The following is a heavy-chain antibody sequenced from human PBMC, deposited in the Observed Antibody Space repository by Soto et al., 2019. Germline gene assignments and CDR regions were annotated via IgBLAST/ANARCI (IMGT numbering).Heavy chain of an antibody. Sequence: PSETLSLTCTVSGGSISSGGYYWSWIRQHPGKGLEWIGYIYYSGSTYYNPSLKSRVTISVDTSKNQFSLKLSSVTAADTAVYYCARARPYCSSTSCYVWWFDPWGQGTLVTVSS. D-gene: IGHD2-2*01. CDR1: GGSISSGGYY. J-gene: IGHJ5*02. CDR2: IYYSGST. CDR3: ARARPYCSSTSCYVWWFDP. V-gene: IGHV4-31*03.